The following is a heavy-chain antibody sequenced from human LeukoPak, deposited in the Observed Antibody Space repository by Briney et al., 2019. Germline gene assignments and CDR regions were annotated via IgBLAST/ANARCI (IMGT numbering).Heavy chain of an antibody. CDR2: ISSSTTYM. J-gene: IGHJ6*03. CDR3: ARDDGSGSYANFYYYYYYMDV. V-gene: IGHV3-21*01. CDR1: GFSFSDYN. D-gene: IGHD3-10*01. Sequence: GGSLRLSCTASGFSFSDYNMNWVRQAPGKGLEWVSSISSSTTYMYYADSVKGRFTTSRDNAKKSLYLQMSSLRAEDTAVYYCARDDGSGSYANFYYYYYYMDVWGKGTTVTVSS.